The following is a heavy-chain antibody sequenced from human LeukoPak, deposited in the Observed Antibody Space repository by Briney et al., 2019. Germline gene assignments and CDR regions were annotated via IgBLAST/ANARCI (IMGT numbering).Heavy chain of an antibody. Sequence: SETLSLTCAVYGGSFSGYYWSWIRQPPGKGLEWIGSIYYSGSTYYNPSLKSRVTISVDTSKNQFSLKLSSVTAADTAVYYCARLAVAAAGYFDYWGQGTLVTVSS. D-gene: IGHD6-13*01. V-gene: IGHV4-34*01. J-gene: IGHJ4*02. CDR1: GGSFSGYY. CDR2: IYYSGST. CDR3: ARLAVAAAGYFDY.